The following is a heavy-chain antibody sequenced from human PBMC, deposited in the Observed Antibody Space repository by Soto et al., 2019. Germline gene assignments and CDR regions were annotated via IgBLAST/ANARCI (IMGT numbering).Heavy chain of an antibody. CDR3: ARHRHYGDYATLDH. V-gene: IGHV3-30*03. CDR2: ISYDGSDK. CDR1: GFTFDTYG. J-gene: IGHJ4*02. D-gene: IGHD4-17*01. Sequence: QVQLVESGGGVVQPGRSLRLSCTASGFTFDTYGMHSVRQAPGKGLEWVAAISYDGSDKYLADSVKGRFTISKDNSKNTLLLQADSLRSQDMAAYFCARHRHYGDYATLDHWGQGALVTASS.